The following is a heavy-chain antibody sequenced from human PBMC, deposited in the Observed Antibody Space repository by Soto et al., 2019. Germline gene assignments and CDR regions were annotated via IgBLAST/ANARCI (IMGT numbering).Heavy chain of an antibody. Sequence: EVQLLESGGGLVQPGGSLRLSCATSGFTFSTYTMSWVRRAPGKGLEWVSAISGSGGSPSYADSVQGRFSISRDNPKNTLYLQMNSLRAEDTAVYYCAKARCSTTNCYVPDYWGQGTLVTVSS. CDR2: ISGSGGSP. CDR3: AKARCSTTNCYVPDY. CDR1: GFTFSTYT. D-gene: IGHD2-2*01. J-gene: IGHJ4*02. V-gene: IGHV3-23*01.